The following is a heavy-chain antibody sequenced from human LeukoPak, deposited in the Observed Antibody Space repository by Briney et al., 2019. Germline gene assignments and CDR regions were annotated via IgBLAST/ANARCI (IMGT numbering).Heavy chain of an antibody. V-gene: IGHV3-7*01. Sequence: PGGSLRLSCTASGFTFNIYSMTWVRQAPGKGLEWVANIRHDGSEKYYVDSVRGRVTISRDNAKNSVYLQLNSLRPEDTAVYFRARHNYYQFDYWGQGTLVTVSS. D-gene: IGHD1-1*01. J-gene: IGHJ4*02. CDR1: GFTFNIYS. CDR2: IRHDGSEK. CDR3: ARHNYYQFDY.